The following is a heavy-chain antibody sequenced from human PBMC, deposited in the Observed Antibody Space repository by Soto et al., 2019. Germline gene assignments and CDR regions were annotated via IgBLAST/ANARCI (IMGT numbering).Heavy chain of an antibody. D-gene: IGHD2-21*01. Sequence: QVQLVQSGAEVKKPVASVKVSCKASGYTFTGKYMHWMRQAPGQGPEWMGWINPRSGRTDYAPKFQCRINNTRHTSISNAYMDLSRLTTNATAMDYCVTGGGVDVMTPTRIAFDYWGQGNLLTVSS. CDR1: GYTFTGKY. CDR3: VTGGGVDVMTPTRIAFDY. J-gene: IGHJ4*02. V-gene: IGHV1-2*02. CDR2: INPRSGRT.